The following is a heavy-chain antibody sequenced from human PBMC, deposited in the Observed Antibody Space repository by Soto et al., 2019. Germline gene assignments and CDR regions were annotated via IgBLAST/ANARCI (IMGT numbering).Heavy chain of an antibody. CDR2: IYPGDSDT. Sequence: GESLKISCQGSGYSFANYWIAWVRQMPGKGLEWVGVIYPGDSDTRYSPSFRGQVTISADKSISHVYLQWSSLKASDTAMYYCARNRLRQYYYGMDVWGQGATVTVSS. V-gene: IGHV5-51*01. CDR3: ARNRLRQYYYGMDV. D-gene: IGHD3-10*01. CDR1: GYSFANYW. J-gene: IGHJ6*02.